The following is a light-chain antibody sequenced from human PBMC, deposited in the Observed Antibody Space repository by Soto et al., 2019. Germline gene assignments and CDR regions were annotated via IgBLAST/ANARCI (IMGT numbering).Light chain of an antibody. J-gene: IGLJ2*01. Sequence: QSALTQPPSASGSPGQSVTISCTGTRSDVGGYKYVSWYQQHLGKAPKLMIYEVSKRPSGVPDRFSGSKSGNTASLTVSGLQAEDEADYYCSSYAGSNTVVFGGGTKLTVL. CDR3: SSYAGSNTVV. V-gene: IGLV2-8*01. CDR2: EVS. CDR1: RSDVGGYKY.